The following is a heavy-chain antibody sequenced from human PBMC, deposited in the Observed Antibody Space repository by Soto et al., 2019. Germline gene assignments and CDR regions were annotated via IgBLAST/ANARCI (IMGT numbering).Heavy chain of an antibody. D-gene: IGHD2-15*01. Sequence: GESLKISCKGSGYSFTSHWIGWVRQMPGKGLECMGIIFPGESDTRYSPSFQGQVTISADKSISTAYLQWSSLQASDTAMYYCARSPSGLLAFDYWGQGXLVTVSS. CDR1: GYSFTSHW. CDR3: ARSPSGLLAFDY. J-gene: IGHJ4*02. V-gene: IGHV5-51*01. CDR2: IFPGESDT.